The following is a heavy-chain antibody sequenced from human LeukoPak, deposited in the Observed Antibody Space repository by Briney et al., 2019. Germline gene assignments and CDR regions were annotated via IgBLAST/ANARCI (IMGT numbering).Heavy chain of an antibody. J-gene: IGHJ4*02. CDR3: ARGPSSSWYGHPFDY. D-gene: IGHD6-13*01. CDR2: INHSGST. CDR1: GGSISSYY. V-gene: IGHV4-34*01. Sequence: SETLSLTCTVSGGSISSYYWSWIRQPPGKGLEWIGEINHSGSTNYNPSLKSRVTISVDTSKNQFSLKLSSVTAADTAVYYCARGPSSSWYGHPFDYWGQGTLVTVSS.